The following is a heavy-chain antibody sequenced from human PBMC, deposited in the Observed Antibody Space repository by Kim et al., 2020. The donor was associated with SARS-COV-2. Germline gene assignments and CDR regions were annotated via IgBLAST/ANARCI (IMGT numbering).Heavy chain of an antibody. J-gene: IGHJ4*02. V-gene: IGHV1-18*01. D-gene: IGHD6-13*01. CDR3: ARDSLQQLVRPLDY. Sequence: AQKLQGRVTMTTDTSTSTAYMELRSLRSDDTAVYYCARDSLQQLVRPLDYWGQGTLVTVSS.